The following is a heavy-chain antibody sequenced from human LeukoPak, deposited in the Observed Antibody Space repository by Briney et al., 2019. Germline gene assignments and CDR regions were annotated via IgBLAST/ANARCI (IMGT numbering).Heavy chain of an antibody. D-gene: IGHD6-19*01. V-gene: IGHV3-21*06. CDR1: GFTFSSYS. CDR3: ARWYSSGWYSDY. J-gene: IGHJ4*02. CDR2: VSGTSEYI. Sequence: PGGSLRLSCAASGFTFSSYSMNWVRQAPGKGLEWVSSVSGTSEYIYYADSVRGRFTISRDNAKNTVYLQMSSLRAEDTAVYYCARWYSSGWYSDYWGQGTLVTVSS.